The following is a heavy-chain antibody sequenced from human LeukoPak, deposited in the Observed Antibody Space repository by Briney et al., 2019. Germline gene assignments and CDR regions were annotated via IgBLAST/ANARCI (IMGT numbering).Heavy chain of an antibody. J-gene: IGHJ4*02. CDR1: GFTLSSYW. V-gene: IGHV3-23*01. Sequence: GGSLRLSCAASGFTLSSYWMHWVRQVPGKGLVWVSTISGSGGSTYYADSVKGRFTISRDNSKNTLYLQMNSLRAEDTAVYYCVKTYCSITRCSPGFDSWGQGTLVTVPS. CDR2: ISGSGGST. D-gene: IGHD3-10*01. CDR3: VKTYCSITRCSPGFDS.